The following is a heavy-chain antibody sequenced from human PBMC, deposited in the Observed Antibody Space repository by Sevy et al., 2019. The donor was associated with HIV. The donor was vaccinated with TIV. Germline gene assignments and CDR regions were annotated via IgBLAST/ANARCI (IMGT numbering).Heavy chain of an antibody. CDR3: ARGSQYYYYGMDV. J-gene: IGHJ6*02. CDR2: IYYSGIT. Sequence: SETLSLTCTVSGDSISSSYWSWIRQPPGKGLEWIGYIYYSGITNYNPSLKSRVTISRDMSKNQFCLMLSSVTAADTAVYYCARGSQYYYYGMDVWGHGTTVTVSS. V-gene: IGHV4-59*01. CDR1: GDSISSSY.